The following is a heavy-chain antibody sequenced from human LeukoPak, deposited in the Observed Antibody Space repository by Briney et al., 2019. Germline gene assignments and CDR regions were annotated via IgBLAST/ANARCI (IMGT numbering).Heavy chain of an antibody. CDR1: GDSISSYY. V-gene: IGHV4-59*08. CDR2: IYYSGGT. J-gene: IGHJ3*02. D-gene: IGHD3-3*02. CDR3: ARHVAISGPYDASDI. Sequence: SETLSLTCTVSGDSISSYYWSWIRQPPGKGLEWIGYIYYSGGTDYNPSLKSRVTISVDTSKNQFSLKLRSVTDADTAVYYCARHVAISGPYDASDIWGQGTMVTVSP.